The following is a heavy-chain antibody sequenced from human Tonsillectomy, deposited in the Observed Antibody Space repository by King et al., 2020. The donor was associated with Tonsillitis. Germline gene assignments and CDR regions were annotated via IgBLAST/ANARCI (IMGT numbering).Heavy chain of an antibody. CDR3: ARAFIANWELGY. CDR1: GYIFTNFG. Sequence: VQLVESGAEVKKPGASVKVSCTASGYIFTNFGITWVRQAPGQGLEWMGWISVYHGNTDYAQKLQGRVSMTTDTSTNTAYMELRSLTSDDTAVYFCARAFIANWELGYWGQGTLVTVSS. D-gene: IGHD7-27*01. V-gene: IGHV1-18*04. CDR2: ISVYHGNT. J-gene: IGHJ4*02.